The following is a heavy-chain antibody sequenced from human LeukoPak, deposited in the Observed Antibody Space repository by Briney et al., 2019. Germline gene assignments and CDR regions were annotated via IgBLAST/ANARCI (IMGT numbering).Heavy chain of an antibody. CDR1: GGSISSYY. CDR2: IYTSGST. CDR3: ASRGYNSGFNWFDP. J-gene: IGHJ5*02. Sequence: SETLSLTCTVSGGSISSYYWSWIRQPAGKGLEWIGRIYTSGSTNYNPSLKSRVTMSVDTSKNQFSLKLSSVTAADTALYYCASRGYNSGFNWFDPWGQGTLVTVSS. D-gene: IGHD5-18*01. V-gene: IGHV4-4*07.